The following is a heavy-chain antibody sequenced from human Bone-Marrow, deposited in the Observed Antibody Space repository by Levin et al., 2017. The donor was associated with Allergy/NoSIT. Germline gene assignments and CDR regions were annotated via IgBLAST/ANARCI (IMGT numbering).Heavy chain of an antibody. CDR2: IYYSGST. J-gene: IGHJ4*02. D-gene: IGHD5-18*01. Sequence: SETLSLTCTVSGGSVSSGSYYWSWIRQPPGKGLEWIGYIYYSGSTNYNPSLKSRVTISVDTSKNQFSLKLSSVTAADTAVYYCAREYSDGRWFDYWGQGTLVTVSS. V-gene: IGHV4-61*01. CDR1: GGSVSSGSYY. CDR3: AREYSDGRWFDY.